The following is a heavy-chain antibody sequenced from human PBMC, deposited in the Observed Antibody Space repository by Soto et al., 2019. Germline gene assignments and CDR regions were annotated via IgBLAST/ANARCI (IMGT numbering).Heavy chain of an antibody. D-gene: IGHD2-15*01. V-gene: IGHV3-21*01. J-gene: IGHJ6*02. Sequence: EVQLVESGGGLVKPGGSLRLSCAASGFTFSSYSMNWVRQAPGKGLEWVSSISSSSSYIYYADSVKGRFTISRDNAKNSLYLQMNILRAEDTAVYYCARYCSGGSCYSHLSLVGYGMDVWGQGTTVTVSS. CDR3: ARYCSGGSCYSHLSLVGYGMDV. CDR2: ISSSSSYI. CDR1: GFTFSSYS.